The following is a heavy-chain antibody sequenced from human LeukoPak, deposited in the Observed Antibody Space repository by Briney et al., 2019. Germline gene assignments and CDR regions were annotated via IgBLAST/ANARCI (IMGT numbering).Heavy chain of an antibody. J-gene: IGHJ3*02. V-gene: IGHV1-2*04. D-gene: IGHD6-19*01. Sequence: ASVKVSCKASGYTFTGYYMHWVRQAPGQGLEWMGWINPNSGGTNYAQKFQGWVTMTRDTSISTAYMELSRLRSDDTAVYYCARVAYSSGWYYQGDAFDIWGQGTMVTVSS. CDR2: INPNSGGT. CDR1: GYTFTGYY. CDR3: ARVAYSSGWYYQGDAFDI.